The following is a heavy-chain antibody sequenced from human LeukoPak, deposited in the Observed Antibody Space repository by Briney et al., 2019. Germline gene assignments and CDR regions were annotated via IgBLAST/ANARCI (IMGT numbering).Heavy chain of an antibody. J-gene: IGHJ4*02. CDR1: GLSVSSFG. CDR3: ASASSHRIAAGGDY. Sequence: GGSLRLSCAVSGLSVSSFGMSWVRQAPGKGLEWISAISLNGETTWYADSVKGRFTISRDNAKNTLYLQMNSLRAEDTAVYYCASASSHRIAAGGDYWGQGTLVTVSS. D-gene: IGHD6-13*01. V-gene: IGHV3-23*01. CDR2: ISLNGETT.